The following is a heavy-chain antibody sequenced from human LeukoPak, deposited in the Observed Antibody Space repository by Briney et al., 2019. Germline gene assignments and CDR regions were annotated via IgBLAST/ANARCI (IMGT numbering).Heavy chain of an antibody. J-gene: IGHJ4*02. Sequence: PGGSLRLSCAASGFTFSSSAMSWVRQAPGKGLEWVSAISNNGGYTYYADSVQGRFTISRDNSKSTLCLQMNSLRAEDTAVYYCARTGYYYDSSGYYPSPDYWGQGTLVTVSS. CDR2: ISNNGGYT. CDR1: GFTFSSSA. V-gene: IGHV3-23*01. CDR3: ARTGYYYDSSGYYPSPDY. D-gene: IGHD3-22*01.